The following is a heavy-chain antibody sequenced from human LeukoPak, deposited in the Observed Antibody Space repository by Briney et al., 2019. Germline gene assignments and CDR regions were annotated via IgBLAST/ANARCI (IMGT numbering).Heavy chain of an antibody. CDR3: ARDVTEPVFYDT. D-gene: IGHD2-8*01. CDR2: ISNSGDNK. CDR1: GFTFSSYW. Sequence: GGSLRLSCAASGFTFSSYWVSWVRQVPGKGLEWVSSISNSGDNKYYADAVKGRFTISRDNSKNTVYLQMYSLRVEDTARYYCARDVTEPVFYDTWGQGTLASVSS. J-gene: IGHJ4*02. V-gene: IGHV3-23*01.